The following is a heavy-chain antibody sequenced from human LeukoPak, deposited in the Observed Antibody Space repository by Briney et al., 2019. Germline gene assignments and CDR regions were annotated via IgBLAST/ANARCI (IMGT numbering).Heavy chain of an antibody. CDR3: ARDSGRREDY. J-gene: IGHJ4*02. V-gene: IGHV3-7*01. Sequence: GGSLRLSCAASEFTFSTYWMSWVRQAPGKGLEWVADIKQDGSEKYYVDSVKGRFTISRQNAKNSLFLQMNSLRAEDTAVYYCARDSGRREDYWGQGTLVTVSS. CDR2: IKQDGSEK. D-gene: IGHD1-26*01. CDR1: EFTFSTYW.